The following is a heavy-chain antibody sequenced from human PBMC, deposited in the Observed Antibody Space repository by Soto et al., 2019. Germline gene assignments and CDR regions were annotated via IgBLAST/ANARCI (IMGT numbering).Heavy chain of an antibody. CDR2: INHSGST. J-gene: IGHJ5*02. V-gene: IGHV4-34*01. CDR1: GGSFSGYY. CDR3: AREGRVRDILTGYYLGPGSNWFDP. D-gene: IGHD3-9*01. Sequence: SETLSLTCAVYGGSFSGYYWSWIRQPPGKGLEWIGEINHSGSTNYNPSLKSRVTISVDTSKNQFSLKLSSVTAADTAVYYCAREGRVRDILTGYYLGPGSNWFDPWGQGTLVTVSS.